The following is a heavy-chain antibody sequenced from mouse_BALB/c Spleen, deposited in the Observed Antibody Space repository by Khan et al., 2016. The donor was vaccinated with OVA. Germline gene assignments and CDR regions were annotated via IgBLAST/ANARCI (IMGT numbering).Heavy chain of an antibody. CDR3: VRDSNYFDY. CDR1: GYSITSGYS. CDR2: IYYSGST. D-gene: IGHD2-5*01. V-gene: IGHV3-1*02. J-gene: IGHJ2*01. Sequence: EVQLQESGPDLVKPSQSLSLTCTVTGYSITSGYSWHWIRQFPGNKLDWMGYIYYSGSTNYNPYLKSRLYITREQSKNQFFLQLNSWTTEDTATYYCVRDSNYFDYWGQGTTLTVSS.